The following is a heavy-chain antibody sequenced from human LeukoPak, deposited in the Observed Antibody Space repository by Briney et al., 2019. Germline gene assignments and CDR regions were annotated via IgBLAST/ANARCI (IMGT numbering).Heavy chain of an antibody. Sequence: GGSLRLSCAASGFSFDDYTMHWVRQAPGKGLEWVSLISWDAGTTFYADSLKGRFSISRDNNKNSLFLQMNSLKTEDTALYYCARDIQRYYDTSGFYPGLDSWGQGTVVTVSS. CDR2: ISWDAGTT. V-gene: IGHV3-43*01. CDR3: ARDIQRYYDTSGFYPGLDS. J-gene: IGHJ5*01. D-gene: IGHD3-22*01. CDR1: GFSFDDYT.